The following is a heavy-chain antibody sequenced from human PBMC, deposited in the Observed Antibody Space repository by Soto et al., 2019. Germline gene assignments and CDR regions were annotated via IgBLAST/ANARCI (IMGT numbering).Heavy chain of an antibody. Sequence: GGSLRLPCEASGVTFSGVSMNWVRQVPGKGLEWVASISSGSSDTWYADSVKGRFIISRDNAQNSLFLQMNTLRPEDTAMYYCARVGYWGPGTQVTVSS. J-gene: IGHJ4*02. CDR1: GVTFSGVS. CDR2: ISSGSSDT. V-gene: IGHV3-21*01. CDR3: ARVGY.